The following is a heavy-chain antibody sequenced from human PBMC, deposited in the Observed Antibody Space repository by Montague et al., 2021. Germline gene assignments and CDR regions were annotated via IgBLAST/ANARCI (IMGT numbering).Heavy chain of an antibody. CDR1: GYSISSGYY. Sequence: SETLSLTCTVSGYSISSGYYWGWIRQPPGKGLEWIGSIFHRGSTYYNPSLKSRGTISVDTSKNQFSLKLTSVTAADTALYYCARDREAAPFDYWGQGTLVTVSS. CDR2: IFHRGST. D-gene: IGHD2-15*01. J-gene: IGHJ4*02. V-gene: IGHV4-38-2*02. CDR3: ARDREAAPFDY.